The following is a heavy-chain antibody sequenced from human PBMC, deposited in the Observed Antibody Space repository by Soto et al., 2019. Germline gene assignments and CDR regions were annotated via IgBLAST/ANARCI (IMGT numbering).Heavy chain of an antibody. J-gene: IGHJ6*02. Sequence: ASVKVSCKASGYTFTSYYMHWVRQAPGQGLEWMGIINPSGGSTSYAQKFQGRVTMTRDTSTSTVYMELSSLRSEDTAVYYCASSGIAVAGLYGMDVWGQGTXVTFSS. D-gene: IGHD6-19*01. CDR2: INPSGGST. V-gene: IGHV1-46*01. CDR3: ASSGIAVAGLYGMDV. CDR1: GYTFTSYY.